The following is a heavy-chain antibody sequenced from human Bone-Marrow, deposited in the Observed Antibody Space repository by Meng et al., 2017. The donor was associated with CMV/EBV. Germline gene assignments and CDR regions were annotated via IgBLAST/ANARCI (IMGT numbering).Heavy chain of an antibody. CDR3: VTSSTLTMPNFDY. CDR1: GYRFTTRW. Sequence: KGDGYRFTTRWIGWVRQMPGKGLEWMGIIYTADSDTKYSTSFKGQVTISADKSISTAYLQWSSLKASDIAMYYCVTSSTLTMPNFDYWGQGTLVTVSS. V-gene: IGHV5-51*01. J-gene: IGHJ4*02. CDR2: IYTADSDT. D-gene: IGHD4-17*01.